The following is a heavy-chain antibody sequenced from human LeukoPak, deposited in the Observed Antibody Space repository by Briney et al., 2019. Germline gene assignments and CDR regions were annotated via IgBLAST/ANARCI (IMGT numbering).Heavy chain of an antibody. J-gene: IGHJ4*02. D-gene: IGHD6-6*01. CDR3: ASDEYSSSSGY. Sequence: GGSLRLSCAASGFSFSSYNMNWVRQTPGKGLEWVSSITSSSTYTFYADSVKGRFTISRDNARNSLYLQMNSLRAEDTAVYYCASDEYSSSSGYWGQGTLVTVSS. V-gene: IGHV3-21*01. CDR2: ITSSSTYT. CDR1: GFSFSSYN.